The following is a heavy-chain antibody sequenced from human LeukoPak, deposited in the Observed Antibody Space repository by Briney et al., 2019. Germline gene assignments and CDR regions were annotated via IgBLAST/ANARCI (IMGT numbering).Heavy chain of an antibody. Sequence: PSETLSLTCAVYGGSFSGYYWSWIRQPPGKGLEWIGEINHSGSTNYNPSFKSRVTISVDTSKNQFSLKLSSVTAADTAVYYCARGLWFGENDYWGQGTLVTVSS. J-gene: IGHJ4*02. D-gene: IGHD3-10*01. V-gene: IGHV4-34*01. CDR2: INHSGST. CDR3: ARGLWFGENDY. CDR1: GGSFSGYY.